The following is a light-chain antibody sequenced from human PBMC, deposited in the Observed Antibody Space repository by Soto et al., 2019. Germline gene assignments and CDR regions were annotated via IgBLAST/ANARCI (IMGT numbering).Light chain of an antibody. CDR3: QQYTNWPPWT. J-gene: IGKJ1*01. V-gene: IGKV3-15*01. CDR1: QSVSSN. CDR2: GAS. Sequence: EIVMTQSPATLSVSPGERATLSCRASQSVSSNLAWYQQKPGQAPRLLIYGASSRATGIPARFSGSGSGTEFTLTYSSLQSEDFAAYYCQQYTNWPPWTFGQGTKVEIK.